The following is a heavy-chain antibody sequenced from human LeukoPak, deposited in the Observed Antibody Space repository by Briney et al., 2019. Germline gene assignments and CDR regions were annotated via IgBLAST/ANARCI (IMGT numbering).Heavy chain of an antibody. J-gene: IGHJ4*02. CDR1: GGTFSSYA. CDR3: ARGTLVVPAAIGGGYYFDY. Sequence: SVKVSCGASGGTFSSYAISWVRQAPGQGLEWMGGIIPIFGTANYAQKFQGRVTITTDESTSTAYMELSSLRSEDTAVYYCARGTLVVPAAIGGGYYFDYWGQGTLVTVSS. CDR2: IIPIFGTA. V-gene: IGHV1-69*05. D-gene: IGHD2-2*02.